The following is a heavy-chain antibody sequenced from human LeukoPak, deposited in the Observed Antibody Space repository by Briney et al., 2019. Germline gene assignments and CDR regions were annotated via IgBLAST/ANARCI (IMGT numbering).Heavy chain of an antibody. CDR1: GGSISSSSYY. CDR2: FNHNGST. Sequence: SETLSLICTVSGGSISSSSYYWGWIRQPPGKGLEWIGEFNHNGSTNYNPSLKSRVTISVDTSKNQFSLKLSSVTAADTAVYYCARVNGYALNPLDYWGQGTLVTVSS. J-gene: IGHJ4*02. V-gene: IGHV4-39*07. D-gene: IGHD5-12*01. CDR3: ARVNGYALNPLDY.